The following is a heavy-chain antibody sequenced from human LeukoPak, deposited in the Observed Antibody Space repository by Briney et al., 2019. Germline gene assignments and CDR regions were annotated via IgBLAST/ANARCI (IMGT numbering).Heavy chain of an antibody. CDR2: IRNKANSYTT. CDR3: AGAYYYDSSAYYDY. V-gene: IGHV3-72*01. CDR1: GFTFSDHY. J-gene: IGHJ4*02. Sequence: GGSLRLSCAASGFTFSDHYMDWVRQAPGKGLEWVGRIRNKANSYTTEYAASVKGRFTISRDDSKNSLYLQMNSLRAEDTAVYYCAGAYYYDSSAYYDYWGQGTLVTVSP. D-gene: IGHD3-22*01.